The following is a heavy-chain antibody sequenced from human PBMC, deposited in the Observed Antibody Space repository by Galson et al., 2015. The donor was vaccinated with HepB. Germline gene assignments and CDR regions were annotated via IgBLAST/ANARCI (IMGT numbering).Heavy chain of an antibody. CDR2: IRHDETEM. J-gene: IGHJ4*02. Sequence: SLRLSCAASGSTFTMSWMSWVRQAPGKGLEWVAMIRHDETEMYYVDSVKGRFTISRGNAKNSLHLQMNSLRVGDTAMYYCALLDTATAWASGGIWGQGTLVTVSS. D-gene: IGHD5-18*01. CDR3: ALLDTATAWASGGI. V-gene: IGHV3-7*01. CDR1: GSTFTMSW.